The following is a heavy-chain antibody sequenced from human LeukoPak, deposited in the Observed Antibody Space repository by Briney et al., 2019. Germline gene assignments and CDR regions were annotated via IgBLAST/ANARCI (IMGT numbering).Heavy chain of an antibody. Sequence: SVKVSCKASGGTFSSYAISWVRQAPGQGLEWMGGIIPIFGTANYAQKFQGRVTITTDESTSTAYMELSSLRSEDTAVYYCARDSELSYYGSGSTRYYYYYYMDVWGKGTTVTVSS. CDR3: ARDSELSYYGSGSTRYYYYYYMDV. CDR1: GGTFSSYA. V-gene: IGHV1-69*05. J-gene: IGHJ6*03. D-gene: IGHD3-10*01. CDR2: IIPIFGTA.